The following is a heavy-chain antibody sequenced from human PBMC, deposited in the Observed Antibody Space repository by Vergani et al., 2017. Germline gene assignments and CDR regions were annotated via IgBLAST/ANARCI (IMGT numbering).Heavy chain of an antibody. CDR3: AKDNVPGYYDSSGYCDY. J-gene: IGHJ4*02. V-gene: IGHV3-23*04. CDR2: ISGSGGFT. CDR1: GFTVSTDY. Sequence: EVQLVESGGGLVQPGGSLTLSCAASGFTVSTDYFSWVRQAPGEGLEWVSGISGSGGFTYYADSVKGRFTISRDNSKNTMFLQMNNLRAEDTAVYYCAKDNVPGYYDSSGYCDYWGQGTLVTVSS. D-gene: IGHD3-22*01.